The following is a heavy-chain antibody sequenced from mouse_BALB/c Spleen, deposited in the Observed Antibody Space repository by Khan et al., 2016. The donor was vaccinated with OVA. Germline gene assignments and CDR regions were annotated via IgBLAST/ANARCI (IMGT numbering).Heavy chain of an antibody. J-gene: IGHJ1*01. V-gene: IGHV9-3-1*01. D-gene: IGHD4-1*02. CDR1: GYTFTNYG. CDR2: INTYTGQP. Sequence: QIQLVQSGPELKKPGETVKISCTASGYTFTNYGMNWVKQAPGKGLKWMGWINTYTGQPTYPDALKGRFAFSLETSASTAYLQINNLNNEDTATYFCARSNSYWYFDVWGAGTTVIVSS. CDR3: ARSNSYWYFDV.